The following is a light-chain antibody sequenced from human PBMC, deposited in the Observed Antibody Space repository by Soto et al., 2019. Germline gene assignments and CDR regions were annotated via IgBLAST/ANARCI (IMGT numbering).Light chain of an antibody. CDR2: NVS. CDR3: MHSINWPRT. J-gene: IGKJ1*01. V-gene: IGKV2-30*01. CDR1: QSLLFFDGNTY. Sequence: DVVMTQSPLSLAVTLGQPASISCRSTQSLLFFDGNTYFNWFQQRPGQSPRRLFYNVSNRDSGVPDRFSGSGSDTDFTLKISRVEAEDVGMYYCMHSINWPRTFGQGTKVEIK.